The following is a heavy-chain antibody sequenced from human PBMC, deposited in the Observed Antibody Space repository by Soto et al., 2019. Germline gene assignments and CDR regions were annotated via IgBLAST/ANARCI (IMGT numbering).Heavy chain of an antibody. V-gene: IGHV3-64D*06. CDR1: GFIFSSYA. CDR2: ISSNGGST. J-gene: IGHJ4*02. D-gene: IGHD6-6*01. Sequence: SGGSLRLSCSASGFIFSSYAMHWVRQAPGKGLEYVSAISSNGGSTYYADSVKGRFTISRDNSKNTLYLQMSSLRAEDTAVYYCVKESSSSAWYYWGQGTLVTVSS. CDR3: VKESSSSAWYY.